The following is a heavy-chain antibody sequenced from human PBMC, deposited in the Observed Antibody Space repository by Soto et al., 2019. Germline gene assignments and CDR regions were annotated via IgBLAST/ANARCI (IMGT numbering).Heavy chain of an antibody. CDR2: ISGSGGST. CDR1: GFNFSNYA. Sequence: AGGSLRLSCAASGFNFSNYAMSWVRQAPGKGLEWVSAISGSGGSTYYADSVKGRFTISRDNSKNTLYLQMNSLRAEDTAVYYCAKDPWLEVRGDPVVYWGQGTLVTVSS. J-gene: IGHJ4*02. CDR3: AKDPWLEVRGDPVVY. D-gene: IGHD3-10*01. V-gene: IGHV3-23*01.